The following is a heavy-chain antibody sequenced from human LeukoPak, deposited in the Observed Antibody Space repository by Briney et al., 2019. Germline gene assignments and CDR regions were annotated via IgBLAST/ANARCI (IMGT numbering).Heavy chain of an antibody. D-gene: IGHD1-26*01. J-gene: IGHJ4*02. Sequence: SETLSLTCAVSGYSISSGYYWGWIRQPPGKGLEWIGSIYHSGSTYYNPSLKSRVTISVDTSKNQFSLKLSSVIAADTAVYYCARHVDSGSYCDYWGQGTLVTVSS. CDR2: IYHSGST. CDR1: GYSISSGYY. CDR3: ARHVDSGSYCDY. V-gene: IGHV4-38-2*01.